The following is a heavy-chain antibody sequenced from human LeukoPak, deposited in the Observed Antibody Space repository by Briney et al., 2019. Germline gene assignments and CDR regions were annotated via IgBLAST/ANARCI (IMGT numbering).Heavy chain of an antibody. D-gene: IGHD2-2*01. CDR2: ISTYNGNT. Sequence: LGASVKVSCMASGYTFTTYGISWVRQAPGQGLEWMGWISTYNGNTNYAQKLQGRVTMSTDTSTSTACMELRSLRSDDTAVYYCARDLGYCTSTSCHRNWFDPWGQGTLVTVSS. J-gene: IGHJ5*02. CDR1: GYTFTTYG. V-gene: IGHV1-18*01. CDR3: ARDLGYCTSTSCHRNWFDP.